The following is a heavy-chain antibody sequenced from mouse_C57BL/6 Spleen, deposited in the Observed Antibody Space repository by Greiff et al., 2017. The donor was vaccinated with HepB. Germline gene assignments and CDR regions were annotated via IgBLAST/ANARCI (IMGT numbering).Heavy chain of an antibody. CDR2: INPNNGGT. Sequence: EVKLQQSGPELVKPGASVKISCKASGYTFTDYYMNWVKQSHGKSLEWIGDINPNNGGTSYNQKFKGKATLTVDKSSSTAYMELRSLTSEDSAVYYCARPPPYYGSSEPYFDYWGQGTTLTVSS. CDR3: ARPPPYYGSSEPYFDY. J-gene: IGHJ2*01. D-gene: IGHD1-1*01. CDR1: GYTFTDYY. V-gene: IGHV1-26*01.